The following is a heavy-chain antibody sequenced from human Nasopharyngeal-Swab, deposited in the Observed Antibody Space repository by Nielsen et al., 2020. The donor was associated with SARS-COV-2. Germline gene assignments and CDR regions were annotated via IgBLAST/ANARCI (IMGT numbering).Heavy chain of an antibody. CDR3: AKDLRYSYGPGVDY. CDR2: ISGSGGRT. J-gene: IGHJ4*02. Sequence: GESLKISCAASGFTFSSYAMSWVRQAPGKGLEWVSGISGSGGRTYYADPVKGRFTISRDNSKNTLYLQMNSLRAEDTAVYYCAKDLRYSYGPGVDYWGQGTLVTVSS. CDR1: GFTFSSYA. D-gene: IGHD5-18*01. V-gene: IGHV3-23*01.